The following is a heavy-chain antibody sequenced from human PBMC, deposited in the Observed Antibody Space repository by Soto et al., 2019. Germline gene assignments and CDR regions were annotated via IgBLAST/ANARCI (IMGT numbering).Heavy chain of an antibody. J-gene: IGHJ6*02. CDR3: ARGYSSSWSRYYYYYYGMDV. D-gene: IGHD6-13*01. CDR2: IYYSGST. V-gene: IGHV4-59*01. Sequence: SETLSLTCTVSGGSISSYYWSWIRQPPGKGLDWIGYIYYSGSTNYNPSLKSRVTISVDTSKNQFSLKLSSVAAADTAVYYCARGYSSSWSRYYYYYYGMDVWGQGTTVTVSS. CDR1: GGSISSYY.